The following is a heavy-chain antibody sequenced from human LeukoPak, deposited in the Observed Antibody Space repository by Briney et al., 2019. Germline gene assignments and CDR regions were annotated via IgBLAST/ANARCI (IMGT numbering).Heavy chain of an antibody. CDR2: ISSSSSYI. CDR3: ARDATCGGDCHSWSPYGMDV. Sequence: GGSLRLSCAASGFTFSSYSMNWVRQAPGKGLEWVSSISSSSSYIYYADSVKGRFTISRDNAKNSLYLHMNSLRAEGTAVYYCARDATCGGDCHSWSPYGMDVWGQGTTVTVSS. J-gene: IGHJ6*02. V-gene: IGHV3-21*01. D-gene: IGHD2-21*02. CDR1: GFTFSSYS.